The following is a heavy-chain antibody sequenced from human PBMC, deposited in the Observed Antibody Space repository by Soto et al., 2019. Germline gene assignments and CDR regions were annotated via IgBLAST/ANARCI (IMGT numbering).Heavy chain of an antibody. CDR3: ARETPSFDS. Sequence: EGSLRLSCAASGFTFSDYPMNWVRQAPGKGLEWVSSIRTISSAIYFADSVRGRFTISRDNARNSLYLQMTSLRDEDTAVYYCARETPSFDSWGQGTLVTVSA. J-gene: IGHJ4*02. D-gene: IGHD2-15*01. V-gene: IGHV3-48*02. CDR1: GFTFSDYP. CDR2: IRTISSAI.